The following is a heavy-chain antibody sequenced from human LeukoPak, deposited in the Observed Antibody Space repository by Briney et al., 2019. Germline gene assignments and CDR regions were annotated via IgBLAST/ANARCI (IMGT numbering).Heavy chain of an antibody. J-gene: IGHJ4*02. CDR3: ARLSWSTSYFDS. V-gene: IGHV4-39*02. D-gene: IGHD2-2*01. CDR1: GGSLSSTSYY. CDR2: IYHSGRT. Sequence: SETLYLTCAVSGGSLSSTSYYWGWVRQPPGKGLEWIGTIYHSGRTYYNSSLKSGVIMSVDTSENHFSLRLNSVTAAETAVYYCARLSWSTSYFDSWGQGTQVTVSS.